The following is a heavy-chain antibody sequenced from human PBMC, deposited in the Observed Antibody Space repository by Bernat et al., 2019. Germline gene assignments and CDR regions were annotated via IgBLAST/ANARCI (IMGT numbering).Heavy chain of an antibody. J-gene: IGHJ4*02. CDR2: INPNSGGT. CDR3: ARALMITFGGVAFDY. V-gene: IGHV1-2*02. CDR1: GYTFTGYY. D-gene: IGHD3-16*01. Sequence: QVQLVQSGAEVKKPGASVKVSCKASGYTFTGYYMHWVRQAPGQGLEWMGWINPNSGGTNYAQKFQGGVTMTRDTSISTAYMELSRLRSDDTAVYYCARALMITFGGVAFDYWGQGTLVTVSS.